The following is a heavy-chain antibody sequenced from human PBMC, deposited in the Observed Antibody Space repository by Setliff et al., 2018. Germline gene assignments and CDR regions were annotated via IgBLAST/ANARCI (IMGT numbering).Heavy chain of an antibody. CDR1: GFNFRAYS. V-gene: IGHV3-23*03. CDR3: TKDAVPNGIWDFDS. J-gene: IGHJ4*02. CDR2: IVQDSSP. Sequence: GGSLRLSCETSGFNFRAYSLSWVRQAPGKGLEWVSGIVQDSSPLYADSVKGRFTISRDNSKSTVSLQIDNMRAEDTAIYYCTKDAVPNGIWDFDSWGQGILVTVPQ. D-gene: IGHD2-8*01.